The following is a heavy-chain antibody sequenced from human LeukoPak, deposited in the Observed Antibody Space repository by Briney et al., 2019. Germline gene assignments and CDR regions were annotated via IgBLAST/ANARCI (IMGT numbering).Heavy chain of an antibody. V-gene: IGHV4-34*01. Sequence: PSETLSLTCAVYGGSFSGYYWSWIRQPPGKGLEWIGEVNYSGSTNYNPSLKSRVTISVDTSKNQFSLKLSSVTAADTAVYYCTSHDGYCTNGVCYTPRNWFDPWGQASPVTLSS. CDR2: VNYSGST. CDR1: GGSFSGYY. D-gene: IGHD2-8*01. CDR3: TSHDGYCTNGVCYTPRNWFDP. J-gene: IGHJ5*02.